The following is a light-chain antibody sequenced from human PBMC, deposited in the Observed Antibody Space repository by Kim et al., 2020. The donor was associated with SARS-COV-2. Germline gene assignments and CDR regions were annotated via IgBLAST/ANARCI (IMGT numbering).Light chain of an antibody. J-gene: IGLJ2*01. V-gene: IGLV3-19*01. CDR2: GKN. CDR3: KSRDSSGSQLV. Sequence: SSELTQDPAVSVALGQTVTITCQGDSLRNYYASWYQQKPGQAPLLVIYGKNNRPSGIPDRFSGSNSGNTASFTITGSQAGDEADYYCKSRDSSGSQLVFG. CDR1: SLRNYY.